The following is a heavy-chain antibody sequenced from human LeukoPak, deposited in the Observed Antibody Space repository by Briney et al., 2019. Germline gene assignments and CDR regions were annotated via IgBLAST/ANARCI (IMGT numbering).Heavy chain of an antibody. D-gene: IGHD3-10*01. CDR2: IYYSGST. CDR3: ARSPIWFGESYFDY. CDR1: GGSISSYY. V-gene: IGHV4-59*08. J-gene: IGHJ4*02. Sequence: SETLSLTCTVSGGSISSYYWSWIRQPPGKGLEWIGYIYYSGSTNYNPSLKSRVTISVDTSKNQFSLKLSSVTAADTAVYYCARSPIWFGESYFDYWGQGTLVTVSS.